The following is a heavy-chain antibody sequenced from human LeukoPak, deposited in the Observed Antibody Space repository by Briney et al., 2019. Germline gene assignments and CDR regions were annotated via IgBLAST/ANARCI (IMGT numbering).Heavy chain of an antibody. V-gene: IGHV4-39*07. J-gene: IGHJ4*02. CDR2: IYYSGST. CDR1: GGSISSSSYY. D-gene: IGHD3-10*01. Sequence: SETLSLTCTVSGGSISSSSYYWGWIRQPPGKGLEWIGSIYYSGSTYYNPSLKSRVTISVDTSKNQFSLKLSSVTAADTAVYYCARAWFGELWTEIDYWGQGTLVTVSS. CDR3: ARAWFGELWTEIDY.